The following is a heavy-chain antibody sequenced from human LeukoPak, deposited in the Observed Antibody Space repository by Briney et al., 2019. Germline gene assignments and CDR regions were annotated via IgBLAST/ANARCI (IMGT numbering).Heavy chain of an antibody. CDR3: ARQMYGSGSNWFDP. CDR1: GYKFTNYG. D-gene: IGHD3-10*01. CDR2: ISPYNGNT. J-gene: IGHJ5*02. Sequence: ASVKVSCKASGYKFTNYGISWVRQAPGQGLEWMGWISPYNGNTIYAQKLQGRDTMTTDTSTSTAYMELRSLRSDDTAVYYCARQMYGSGSNWFDPWGQGSLVTVSS. V-gene: IGHV1-18*01.